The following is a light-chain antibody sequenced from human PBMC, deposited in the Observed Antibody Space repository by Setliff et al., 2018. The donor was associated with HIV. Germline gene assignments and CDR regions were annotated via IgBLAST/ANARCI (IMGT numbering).Light chain of an antibody. J-gene: IGLJ2*01. CDR3: SSYTSSGTLV. CDR1: ISDVGGYNY. V-gene: IGLV2-14*03. CDR2: DVS. Sequence: QSALTQPASVSGSPGQSITISCTGTISDVGGYNYVYWYQQHPGKAPKLIIFDVSNRPSGVSNRFSGSKSGNTASLTISGLQAEDEADYYCSSYTSSGTLVFGGGTKVTVL.